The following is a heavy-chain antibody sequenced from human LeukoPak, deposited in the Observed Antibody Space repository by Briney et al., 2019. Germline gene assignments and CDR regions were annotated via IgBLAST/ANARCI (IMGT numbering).Heavy chain of an antibody. Sequence: PGGSLRLSCAASGFTFSSYWMSWVRQAPGKGLEWVANIKQDGSEKYYVDSVKGRFTISRDNAKNSLYLQMNSLRAEDTAVYYCVRGWLRYVFDYWGQGTLVTVSS. CDR3: VRGWLRYVFDY. D-gene: IGHD5-24*01. V-gene: IGHV3-7*01. CDR2: IKQDGSEK. CDR1: GFTFSSYW. J-gene: IGHJ4*02.